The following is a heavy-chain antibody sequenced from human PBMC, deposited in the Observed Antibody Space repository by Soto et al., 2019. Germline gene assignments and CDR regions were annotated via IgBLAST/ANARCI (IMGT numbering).Heavy chain of an antibody. J-gene: IGHJ4*02. D-gene: IGHD1-26*01. CDR3: ASSFTRGVGAGAFDY. CDR1: VFTVSSNY. Sequence: GGSLRLSCAASVFTVSSNYMSWVRQAPGKGPEWVSVIYSGGSTYYADSVKGRFTISRDNSKNTLYLQMNSLRAEDTAVYYCASSFTRGVGAGAFDYWGQGTLVTVSS. V-gene: IGHV3-66*01. CDR2: IYSGGST.